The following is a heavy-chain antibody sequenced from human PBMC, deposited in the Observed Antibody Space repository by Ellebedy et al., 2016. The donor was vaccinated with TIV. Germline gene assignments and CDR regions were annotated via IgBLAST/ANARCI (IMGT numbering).Heavy chain of an antibody. V-gene: IGHV3-21*01. Sequence: GGSLRLXXAASGFTFSSYAMSWVRQAPGKGLEWVSSISSSGSYIYYADSVRGRFTISRDNAKNSLYLQMNSLRAEDTAVYYCARVEPFYCSSTSCKNLGSDYWGQGTLVTVSS. CDR3: ARVEPFYCSSTSCKNLGSDY. J-gene: IGHJ4*02. CDR1: GFTFSSYA. CDR2: ISSSGSYI. D-gene: IGHD2-2*01.